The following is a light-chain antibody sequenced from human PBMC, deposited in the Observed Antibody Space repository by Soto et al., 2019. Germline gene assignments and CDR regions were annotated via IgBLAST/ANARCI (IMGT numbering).Light chain of an antibody. CDR3: QQSYSTPFT. J-gene: IGKJ5*01. V-gene: IGKV3-11*01. CDR1: QSVSSY. Sequence: IVLTQSPATLSLSPGERATLSCRASQSVSSYLAWYQQKPGQAPRLLIYDASNRATGIPARFSGSGSGTDFTLTISSLQPEDFATYYCQQSYSTPFTFGQGTRLEIK. CDR2: DAS.